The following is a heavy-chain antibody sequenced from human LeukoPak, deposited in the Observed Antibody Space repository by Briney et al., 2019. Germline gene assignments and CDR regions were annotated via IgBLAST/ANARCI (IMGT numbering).Heavy chain of an antibody. V-gene: IGHV1-18*01. Sequence: ASVTVSCKASGYTFTSYGISWVRQAPGQGDGWMGWIGASNGNTNYPQKLQGRVTMTTDTSTSTAYMELRSLRSDDTAVYYCARDRCSSTSCSPSNWFDHWGQETLVTVSS. CDR1: GYTFTSYG. CDR3: ARDRCSSTSCSPSNWFDH. J-gene: IGHJ5*02. CDR2: IGASNGNT. D-gene: IGHD2-2*01.